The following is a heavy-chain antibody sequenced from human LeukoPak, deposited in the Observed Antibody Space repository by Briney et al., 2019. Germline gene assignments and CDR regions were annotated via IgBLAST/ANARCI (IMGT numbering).Heavy chain of an antibody. J-gene: IGHJ2*01. Sequence: GGSLRLSCAASGFTFSNYAMSWVRQAPGKGLEWVSAISGSGTTTHYADSVKGRFTISRDNSKNTLYLQMNSLRAEDTAVYYCARDKGNTVTTNWYFDLWGRDTLVTVSS. D-gene: IGHD4-17*01. CDR1: GFTFSNYA. CDR3: ARDKGNTVTTNWYFDL. CDR2: ISGSGTTT. V-gene: IGHV3-23*01.